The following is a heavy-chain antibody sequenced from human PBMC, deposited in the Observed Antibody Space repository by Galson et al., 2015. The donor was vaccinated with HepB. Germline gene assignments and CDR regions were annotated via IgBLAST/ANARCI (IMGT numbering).Heavy chain of an antibody. D-gene: IGHD3-22*01. CDR2: IIPILGIA. J-gene: IGHJ4*02. CDR3: ARVYYYDSSGYYFDWGRYYFNH. Sequence: SVKVSCKASGGTFSSYTISWVRQAPGQGLEWMGRIIPILGIANYAQKFQGRVTITADKSTSTAYMELSSLRSEDTAVYYCARVYYYDSSGYYFDWGRYYFNHWGQGTLVTVSS. CDR1: GGTFSSYT. V-gene: IGHV1-69*02.